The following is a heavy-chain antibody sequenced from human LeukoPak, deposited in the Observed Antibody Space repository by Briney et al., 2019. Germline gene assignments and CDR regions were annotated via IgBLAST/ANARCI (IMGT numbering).Heavy chain of an antibody. V-gene: IGHV3-33*01. D-gene: IGHD2-21*02. CDR1: GFTFSSNG. J-gene: IGHJ4*02. CDR3: ASDLGSGDHGLLV. CDR2: IRNHGNDE. Sequence: GGSLRLSCAASGFTFSSNGMHWVRQAPGKGLEWVAMIRNHGNDEYHADSVKGRFTISRDNAKNSLYLQMNSLRSEDTGLYFCASDLGSGDHGLLVWGQGTLLTVSS.